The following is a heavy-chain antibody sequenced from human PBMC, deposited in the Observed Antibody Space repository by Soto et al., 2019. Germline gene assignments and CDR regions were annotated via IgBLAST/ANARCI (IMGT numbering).Heavy chain of an antibody. Sequence: VQLGECGGGVVQPGWSLRLSCAASGFTFSSYGMHWVRQAPGKGLEWVAVISYDGSNKYYADSVKGRFTISRDNSKNTLYLQMNSLRAEDTAVYYCAKALGWYDLSAHGMDVWGQGTTVTVSS. CDR3: AKALGWYDLSAHGMDV. CDR2: ISYDGSNK. V-gene: IGHV3-30*18. CDR1: GFTFSSYG. D-gene: IGHD1-1*01. J-gene: IGHJ6*02.